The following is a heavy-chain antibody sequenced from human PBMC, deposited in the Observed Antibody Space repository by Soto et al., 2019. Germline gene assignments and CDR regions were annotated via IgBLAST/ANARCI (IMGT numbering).Heavy chain of an antibody. CDR3: AADRNGVCYY. CDR2: IYYSGST. CDR1: GGSISSYY. Sequence: SETLSLTCTVSGGSISSYYWSWIRQPPGKGLEWIGYIYYSGSTNYNPSLKSRVTISVDTSKNQFSLKLSSVTAADTAVYYCAADRNGVCYYWGQGTLVTVSS. J-gene: IGHJ4*02. D-gene: IGHD2-8*01. V-gene: IGHV4-59*08.